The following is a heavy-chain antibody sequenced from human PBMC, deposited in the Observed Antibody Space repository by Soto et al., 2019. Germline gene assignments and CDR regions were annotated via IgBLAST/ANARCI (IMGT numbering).Heavy chain of an antibody. CDR1: GFTFSSYA. Sequence: QVQLVESGGGVVQPGRSLRLSCAASGFTFSSYAMHWVRQAPGKGLEWVAVISYDGSNKYYADSVKGRFTISRDNSKNTLYLKMNSLRAENTAVYYCPRKEASGYITDYWGQGTLVTVSS. V-gene: IGHV3-30-3*01. J-gene: IGHJ4*02. CDR2: ISYDGSNK. CDR3: PRKEASGYITDY. D-gene: IGHD3-22*01.